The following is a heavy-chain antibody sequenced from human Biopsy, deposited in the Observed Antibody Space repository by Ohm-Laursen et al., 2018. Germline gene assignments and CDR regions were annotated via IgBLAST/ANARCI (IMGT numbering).Heavy chain of an antibody. CDR1: GKTFSDYQ. CDR3: GNEVHGRDY. V-gene: IGHV4-34*08. D-gene: IGHD2-15*01. Sequence: SDTLSLTCAVFGKTFSDYQWSWIRQPPGKGLEWIGQINQAGTTNYNPSLKSRVSISADASKYEFSLRLTSVTAADTAVYLCGNEVHGRDYWGLGGQVTVSS. J-gene: IGHJ4*02. CDR2: INQAGTT.